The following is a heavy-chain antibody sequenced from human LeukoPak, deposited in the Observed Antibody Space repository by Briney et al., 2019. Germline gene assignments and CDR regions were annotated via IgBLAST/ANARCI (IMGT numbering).Heavy chain of an antibody. J-gene: IGHJ4*02. D-gene: IGHD6-13*01. V-gene: IGHV1-18*04. CDR3: AIGLGPTQHSSSWYFDY. Sequence: ASVKVSCKASGYTFTGYYMHWVRQAPGQGLEWMGWISAYNGNTNYAQKLQGRVTMTTDTSTSTAYMELRSLRSDDTAVYYCAIGLGPTQHSSSWYFDYWGQGTLVTVSS. CDR2: ISAYNGNT. CDR1: GYTFTGYY.